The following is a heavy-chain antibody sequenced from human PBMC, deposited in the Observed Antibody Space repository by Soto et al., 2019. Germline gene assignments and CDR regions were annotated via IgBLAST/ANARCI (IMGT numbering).Heavy chain of an antibody. Sequence: EVQLLESGGGLVQPGGSLRLSCAASGFAVNTNYMSWVRQAPGRGLEWVSIMYTVGSTYYADSVKGRFTISRDDSNNTLYLQMNSLRTEVTAVYYCTTSNYYSVFQSWGQGALVAVSS. CDR2: MYTVGST. D-gene: IGHD3-22*01. J-gene: IGHJ4*02. CDR1: GFAVNTNY. CDR3: TTSNYYSVFQS. V-gene: IGHV3-53*04.